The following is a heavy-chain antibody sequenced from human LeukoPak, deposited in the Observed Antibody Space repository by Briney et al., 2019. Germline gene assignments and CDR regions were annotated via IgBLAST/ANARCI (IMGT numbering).Heavy chain of an antibody. Sequence: GGSLRLSCAASGFPFSSYAMNWVRQAPGKGLEWVSVIAGSDGSTQYADSVKGRFTISRDNPKNTVYLQMNRLRVEDTALYYCVRSLDYWGQGTLVTVSS. J-gene: IGHJ4*02. V-gene: IGHV3-23*01. CDR2: IAGSDGST. CDR3: VRSLDY. CDR1: GFPFSSYA.